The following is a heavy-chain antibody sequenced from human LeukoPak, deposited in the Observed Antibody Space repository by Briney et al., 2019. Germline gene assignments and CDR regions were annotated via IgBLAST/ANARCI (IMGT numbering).Heavy chain of an antibody. CDR2: IYYSGST. J-gene: IGHJ4*02. D-gene: IGHD3-10*01. CDR1: GGAISSYY. V-gene: IGHV4-59*08. Sequence: SETLSPTCTVSGGAISSYYWSRIRQPPGKGLEWIGYIYYSGSTNYNPSLKSRVTISVDTSKNQFSLKLSSVAAADTAVYYCARHSGGIARRFDYWGQGTLVTVSS. CDR3: ARHSGGIARRFDY.